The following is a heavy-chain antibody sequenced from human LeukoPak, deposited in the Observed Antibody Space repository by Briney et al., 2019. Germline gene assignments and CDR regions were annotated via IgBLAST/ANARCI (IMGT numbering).Heavy chain of an antibody. D-gene: IGHD3-10*01. CDR2: IIPIFGTA. CDR3: ARDRIQSLYGSGSYSSWFDP. Sequence: ASVKVSCKASGGTFSSYAISWVRQAPGQGLEWMGGIIPIFGTANYAQKFQGRVTITADESTSTAYMELSSVTAADTAVYYCARDRIQSLYGSGSYSSWFDPWGQGTLVTVSS. J-gene: IGHJ5*02. V-gene: IGHV1-69*13. CDR1: GGTFSSYA.